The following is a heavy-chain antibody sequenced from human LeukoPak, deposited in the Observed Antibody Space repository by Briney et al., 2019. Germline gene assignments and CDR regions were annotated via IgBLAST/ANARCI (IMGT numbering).Heavy chain of an antibody. V-gene: IGHV4-34*01. CDR3: ARTPYDYVWGSYMRYFDY. Sequence: PSETLSLTCTVSGGSISSHYWSWIRQPPGKGLEWIGEINHSGSTNYNPSLKSRVTISVDTSKNQFSLKLSSVTAADTAVYYCARTPYDYVWGSYMRYFDYWGQGTLVTVSS. CDR1: GGSISSHY. CDR2: INHSGST. J-gene: IGHJ4*02. D-gene: IGHD3-16*01.